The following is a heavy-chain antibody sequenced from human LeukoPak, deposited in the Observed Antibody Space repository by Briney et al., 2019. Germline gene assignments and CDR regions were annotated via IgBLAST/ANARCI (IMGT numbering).Heavy chain of an antibody. V-gene: IGHV4-38-2*02. D-gene: IGHD3-22*01. Sequence: SETLSLTCTVSGYSISSGYYWGWIRQPPGKGLEWIGSIYHSGSTYYNPSLKSRVTISVDTSKNQFSLKLSSVTAADTAVYYCAREYYYDSSGYYDAFDIWGQGTMVTVSS. J-gene: IGHJ3*02. CDR2: IYHSGST. CDR3: AREYYYDSSGYYDAFDI. CDR1: GYSISSGYY.